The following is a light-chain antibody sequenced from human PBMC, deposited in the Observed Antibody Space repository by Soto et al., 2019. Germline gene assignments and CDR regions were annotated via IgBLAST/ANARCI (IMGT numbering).Light chain of an antibody. CDR3: ISYRGSDTSYV. CDR2: EVR. CDR1: SSDIGSYNY. J-gene: IGLJ1*01. Sequence: QSALTQPASVSGAPGQSITISCTGTSSDIGSYNYVAWYQQFPGKTPKLIMYEVRNRPLGVYFRFSGSKSGNTASLTISGLKDEDEADYYCISYRGSDTSYVFGTGTKITVL. V-gene: IGLV2-14*01.